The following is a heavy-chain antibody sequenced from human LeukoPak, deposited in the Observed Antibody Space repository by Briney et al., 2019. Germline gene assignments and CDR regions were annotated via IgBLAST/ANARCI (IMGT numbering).Heavy chain of an antibody. V-gene: IGHV3-7*01. CDR2: IRQDGGET. J-gene: IGHJ1*01. Sequence: GGSLRLSCAASGFTVSSNYMSWVRQAPWKGLEWVANIRQDGGETYYGDSVKGRFIISRDNAKNSLFLQMNRLRAEDTAVYYCATYSSLNTREFQYWGQGTLVTVSP. D-gene: IGHD3-22*01. CDR1: GFTVSSNY. CDR3: ATYSSLNTREFQY.